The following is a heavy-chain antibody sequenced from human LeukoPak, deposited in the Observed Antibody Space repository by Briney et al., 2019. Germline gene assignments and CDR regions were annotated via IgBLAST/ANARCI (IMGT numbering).Heavy chain of an antibody. CDR2: IKQDGSAK. V-gene: IGHV3-7*01. Sequence: GGSLRLSCAASGFIFNSYWMSWVRQAPGKGLEWVANIKQDGSAKYYVDSVKGRFTISRDNAKNSLYLQMGSLRAEDTAVYYCARFSGRNWGQGTLVTVSS. CDR1: GFIFNSYW. J-gene: IGHJ4*02. D-gene: IGHD2-15*01. CDR3: ARFSGRN.